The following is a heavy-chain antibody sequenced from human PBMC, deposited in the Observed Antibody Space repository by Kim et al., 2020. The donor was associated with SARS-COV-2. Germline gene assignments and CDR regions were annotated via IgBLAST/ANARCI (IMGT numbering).Heavy chain of an antibody. CDR1: GFTFSSYW. V-gene: IGHV3-74*01. J-gene: IGHJ6*03. CDR2: INSDGSST. CDR3: ARDPYYDFLSGYQRYYYYYRDV. D-gene: IGHD3-3*01. Sequence: GGSLRLSCAASGFTFSSYWMHWVRQAPGKGLVWVSRINSDGSSTSYADSVKGRFTISRDNAKNTLYLQMNSLRAEDTAVYYCARDPYYDFLSGYQRYYYYYRDVWGEGSTDTVSS.